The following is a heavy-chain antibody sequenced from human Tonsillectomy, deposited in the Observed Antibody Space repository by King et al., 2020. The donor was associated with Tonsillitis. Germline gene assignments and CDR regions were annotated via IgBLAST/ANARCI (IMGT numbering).Heavy chain of an antibody. CDR2: IYYSGNT. J-gene: IGHJ4*02. V-gene: IGHV4-39*01. Sequence: QLQESGPGLVKPSETLSLTCTVSGGSISSSSYYWGWIRQPPGKGLEWIGNIYYSGNTDYNPSLKSRFTISVDTSKNQFSLKLSSVTAADTAVYYCARGIFGELLLDLGFDYWGQGTLVTVSS. CDR3: ARGIFGELLLDLGFDY. CDR1: GGSISSSSYY. D-gene: IGHD1-26*01.